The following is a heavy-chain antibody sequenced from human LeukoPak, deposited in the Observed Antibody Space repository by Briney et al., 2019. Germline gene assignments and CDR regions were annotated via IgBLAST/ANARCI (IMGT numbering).Heavy chain of an antibody. J-gene: IGHJ5*02. Sequence: ASVKVSCKASGYTFIGYYMRWVRQAPGQGLEWMGWINPNSGSANYAQKFQGRVTMTRDTSISTAYMELSRLRSDDTAVYYCAREVNSYGYSWFDPWGQGTLVSVSS. CDR3: AREVNSYGYSWFDP. V-gene: IGHV1-2*02. CDR2: INPNSGSA. CDR1: GYTFIGYY. D-gene: IGHD5-18*01.